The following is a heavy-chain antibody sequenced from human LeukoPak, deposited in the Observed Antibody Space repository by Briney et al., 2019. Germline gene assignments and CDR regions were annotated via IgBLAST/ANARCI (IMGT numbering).Heavy chain of an antibody. D-gene: IGHD2-21*02. Sequence: PSETLSLTCTVSGASISSFYWSWIRQPAGKGLEWIGRVFTSGNNNYNPSLKSRVIMSGDRSKNQFSLKLSSVTAADTAVYYCARVGDSATYFDYWGQGTRVTVSS. J-gene: IGHJ4*02. CDR2: VFTSGNN. V-gene: IGHV4-4*07. CDR3: ARVGDSATYFDY. CDR1: GASISSFY.